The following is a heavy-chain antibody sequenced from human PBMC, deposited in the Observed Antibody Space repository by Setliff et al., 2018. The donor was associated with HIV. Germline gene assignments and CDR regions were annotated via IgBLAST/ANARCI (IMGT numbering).Heavy chain of an antibody. D-gene: IGHD3-10*01. Sequence: PSETLSLTCTVSGGSISSYYWSWIRQPPGKGLEWIGYIYTSGSTNYNPSLQSRVTISVDRSQNQFSLRLRSVTATDTAVYYCARHLWFYYVAESYGYFDYWGQGSLVTVSS. J-gene: IGHJ4*02. V-gene: IGHV4-4*08. CDR3: ARHLWFYYVAESYGYFDY. CDR2: IYTSGST. CDR1: GGSISSYY.